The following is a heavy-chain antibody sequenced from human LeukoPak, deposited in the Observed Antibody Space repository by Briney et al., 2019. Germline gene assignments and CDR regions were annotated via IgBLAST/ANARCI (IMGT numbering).Heavy chain of an antibody. CDR1: GGTFSSYA. V-gene: IGHV1-69*06. J-gene: IGHJ4*02. CDR2: SIPIFGTA. Sequence: SVKVYCKASGGTFSSYAISWVRQAPGQGLEWMGGSIPIFGTANYAQKFQGRVTITADKSMSTAYVELSSLRSEDTAVYYCARDTFRNSAATRGLPDFWGQGTLVTVSS. D-gene: IGHD2-2*01. CDR3: ARDTFRNSAATRGLPDF.